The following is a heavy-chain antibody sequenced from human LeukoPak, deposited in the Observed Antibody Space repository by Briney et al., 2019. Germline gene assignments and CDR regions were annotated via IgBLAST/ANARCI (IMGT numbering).Heavy chain of an antibody. Sequence: ASVKVSCKASGYTFTSYGISWVRQAPGQGLEWMGWISAYNGNTNYAQKLQGRVTMTTDTSTNTAYMELRSLRSDDTAVYYCARDPGSTDYYYMDVWGKGTTVTVSS. J-gene: IGHJ6*03. CDR1: GYTFTSYG. CDR2: ISAYNGNT. D-gene: IGHD1-14*01. CDR3: ARDPGSTDYYYMDV. V-gene: IGHV1-18*01.